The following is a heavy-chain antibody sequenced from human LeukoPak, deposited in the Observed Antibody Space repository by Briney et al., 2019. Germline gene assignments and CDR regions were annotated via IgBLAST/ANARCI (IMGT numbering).Heavy chain of an antibody. V-gene: IGHV1-69*13. Sequence: SVKVSCKASGGTFSSYAISWVRQAPGQGLEWMGGIIPIFGTANYAQKFHGRVTITADESTSTAYMELSSPRPEDTAVYYCAMGNVLRFLNWFDPWGQGTLVTVS. CDR1: GGTFSSYA. J-gene: IGHJ5*02. D-gene: IGHD3-3*01. CDR3: AMGNVLRFLNWFDP. CDR2: IIPIFGTA.